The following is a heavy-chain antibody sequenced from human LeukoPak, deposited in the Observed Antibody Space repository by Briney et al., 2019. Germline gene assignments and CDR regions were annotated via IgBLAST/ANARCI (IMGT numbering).Heavy chain of an antibody. V-gene: IGHV4-39*07. CDR1: GASISSSSYY. Sequence: SETLSLTCTVSGASISSSSYYWGWIRQPPGKGLEWIGSIYSGGSTYSNPSLKSRVTISLDTSKNQFSLKVSSVTAADTAIYYCARAQFSYQSEDAFAIWGQGTMVTVSS. CDR3: ARAQFSYQSEDAFAI. J-gene: IGHJ3*02. CDR2: IYSGGST. D-gene: IGHD1-26*01.